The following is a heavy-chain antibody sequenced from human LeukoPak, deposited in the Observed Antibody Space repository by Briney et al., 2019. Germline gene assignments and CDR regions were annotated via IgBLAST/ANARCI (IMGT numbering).Heavy chain of an antibody. J-gene: IGHJ6*03. D-gene: IGHD2-2*01. V-gene: IGHV4-34*01. CDR2: INHSGST. CDR1: GGSFSGYY. Sequence: SETLSLTCAVYGGSFSGYYWSWIRQPPGKGLEWIGEINHSGSTNYNPSLKSRVTISVDTSKNQFSLKLSSVTAADTAVYYCARLVVPAAIPNLIYYYYYMDVWGKGTTVTVSS. CDR3: ARLVVPAAIPNLIYYYYYMDV.